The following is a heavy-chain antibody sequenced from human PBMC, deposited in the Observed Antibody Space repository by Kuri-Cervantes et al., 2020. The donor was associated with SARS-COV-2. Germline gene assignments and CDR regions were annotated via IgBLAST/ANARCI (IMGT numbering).Heavy chain of an antibody. J-gene: IGHJ3*02. CDR1: VDSVYSGY. CDR3: ASIAAAALGAFDI. D-gene: IGHD6-13*01. CDR2: IYHDGTT. V-gene: IGHV4-38-2*01. Sequence: SETLSLTCVVSVDSVYSGYWAWIRQPPGKGLEWIGTIYHDGTTNYHPSLGSRVTISVDTSKNQFSLKLSSVTAADTAVYYCASIAAAALGAFDIWGQGTMVTVSS.